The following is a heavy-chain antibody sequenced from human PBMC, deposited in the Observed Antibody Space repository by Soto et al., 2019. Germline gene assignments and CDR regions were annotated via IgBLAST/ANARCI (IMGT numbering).Heavy chain of an antibody. Sequence: EVQLVESGGVVVQPGGSLRLSCAASGFTFDDYTMHWVRQAPGKGLEWVSLISWDGGSTYYADSVKGRFTISRDNSKNSLYVQMNSLRTEDTALYYCAKDLSMAPDVPRYGMDVWGQGTTVTVSS. V-gene: IGHV3-43*01. CDR3: AKDLSMAPDVPRYGMDV. D-gene: IGHD6-6*01. J-gene: IGHJ6*02. CDR1: GFTFDDYT. CDR2: ISWDGGST.